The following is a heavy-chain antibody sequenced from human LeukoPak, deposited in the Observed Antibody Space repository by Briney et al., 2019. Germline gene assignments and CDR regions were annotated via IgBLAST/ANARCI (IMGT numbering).Heavy chain of an antibody. D-gene: IGHD1-26*01. CDR1: GFTFTRSC. Sequence: GRSLRLSCTASGFTFTRSCMHWVRQAPGKGLEWVAAIPHDGSSALYADSVKGRFIISRDNSKNTQYLQMNSLRIEDSAVYYCATGSDFYYDSWGQGILVTVSS. J-gene: IGHJ5*01. CDR3: ATGSDFYYDS. CDR2: IPHDGSSA. V-gene: IGHV3-30-3*01.